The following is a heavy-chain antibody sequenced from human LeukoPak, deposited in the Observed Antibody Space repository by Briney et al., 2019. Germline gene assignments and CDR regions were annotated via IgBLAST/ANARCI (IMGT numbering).Heavy chain of an antibody. CDR3: SRSLDY. CDR1: GFPFSDYW. J-gene: IGHJ4*02. V-gene: IGHV3-7*01. Sequence: GGSLRLSCAASGFPFSDYWMDWVRQAPGKGMEWVANIKQDGSEGCYADSVKGRFTISRDNAKSSLYLQMNSLRAEDTAVYYCSRSLDYWGQGALVTVSS. CDR2: IKQDGSEG.